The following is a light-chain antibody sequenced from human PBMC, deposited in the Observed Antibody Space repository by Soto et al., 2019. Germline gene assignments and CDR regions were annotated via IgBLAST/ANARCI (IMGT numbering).Light chain of an antibody. CDR3: QSYDSSLSGVV. CDR1: SSNIGAGYD. Sequence: QSVLTQPPSVSGAPGQRVTISCTGRSSNIGAGYDVHWYQQLPGTAPKLLIYGNSNRPSGVPDRFSGSKSGTAASLAITGLQAEYEADYYCQSYDSSLSGVVFGGVTKLTVL. J-gene: IGLJ2*01. V-gene: IGLV1-40*01. CDR2: GNS.